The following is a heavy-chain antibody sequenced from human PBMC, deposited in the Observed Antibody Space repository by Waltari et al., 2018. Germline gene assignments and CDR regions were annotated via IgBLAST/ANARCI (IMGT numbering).Heavy chain of an antibody. D-gene: IGHD3-10*01. Sequence: EVQLVESGGGLAQPGRSLRLSCAASGFIFDDYAMHWVRQTPRKGLGWFSSISWNSGRIGYVDSVRGRFIVSRDNAKNSLYLQMNSLRAEDTALYYCVKDMASGSYEAPDAFDIWGQGTMVTVSS. CDR1: GFIFDDYA. V-gene: IGHV3-9*01. CDR2: ISWNSGRI. CDR3: VKDMASGSYEAPDAFDI. J-gene: IGHJ3*02.